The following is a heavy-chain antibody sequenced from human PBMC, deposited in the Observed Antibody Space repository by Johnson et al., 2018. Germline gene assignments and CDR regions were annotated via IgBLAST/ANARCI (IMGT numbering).Heavy chain of an antibody. CDR2: IKQDGSEK. CDR3: ARDSSSSFVYYYYMDV. D-gene: IGHD6-6*01. Sequence: VQLVESGGGVVQPGTSLGLSCAASGFTFSSYSMHWVRQAPGKGLEWVANIKQDGSEKYYVDSVKGRFTISRDNAKNSLYLQMNSLRAEDTAVYYCARDSSSSFVYYYYMDVWGKGTTVTVSS. J-gene: IGHJ6*03. V-gene: IGHV3-7*01. CDR1: GFTFSSYS.